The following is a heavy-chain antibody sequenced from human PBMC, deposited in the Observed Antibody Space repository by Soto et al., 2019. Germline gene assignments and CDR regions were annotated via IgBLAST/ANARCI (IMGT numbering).Heavy chain of an antibody. CDR3: ASSGAPLYYFDY. D-gene: IGHD3-10*01. CDR1: GFTFSSYA. V-gene: IGHV3-30-3*01. CDR2: ISYDGSNK. J-gene: IGHJ4*02. Sequence: GGSLRLSCAASGFTFSSYAMHWVRQAPGKGLEWVVVISYDGSNKYYADSVKGRFTISRDNSKNTLYLKMNSLRAEDTAVYYCASSGAPLYYFDYWGQGTLVTVSS.